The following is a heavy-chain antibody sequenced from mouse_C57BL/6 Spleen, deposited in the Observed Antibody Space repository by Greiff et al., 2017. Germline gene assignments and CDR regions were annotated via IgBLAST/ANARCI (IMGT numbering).Heavy chain of an antibody. D-gene: IGHD2-3*01. J-gene: IGHJ4*01. CDR1: GYTFTSYW. Sequence: QVQLQQPGAELVRPGSSVKLSCKASGYTFTSYWMHWVKQRPIQGLEWIGNIDPSDSETHYNQKFKDKATLTVDKCSSTAYMQLSSLTSEDSAVYYCARSPDGYYVRYAMDYWGQGTSVTVSS. CDR3: ARSPDGYYVRYAMDY. CDR2: IDPSDSET. V-gene: IGHV1-52*01.